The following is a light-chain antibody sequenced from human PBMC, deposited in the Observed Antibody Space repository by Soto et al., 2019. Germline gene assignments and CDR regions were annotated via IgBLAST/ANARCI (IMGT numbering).Light chain of an antibody. V-gene: IGLV2-14*03. CDR3: SSYTSSSTPFI. J-gene: IGLJ1*01. CDR2: DVS. Sequence: QSVLTQPASVSGSPGQSITISCTGTSSDIGGYNYVSWYQRHPGKAPKLMIYDVSDRPSGVSNRFSGSKSGNTASLTISGLQAEDEADYLCSSYTSSSTPFIFGTWTKVTVL. CDR1: SSDIGGYNY.